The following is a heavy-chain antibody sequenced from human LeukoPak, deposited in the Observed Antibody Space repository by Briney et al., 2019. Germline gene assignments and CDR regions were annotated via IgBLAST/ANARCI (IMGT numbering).Heavy chain of an antibody. CDR1: GYTFTSYG. D-gene: IGHD2-2*01. V-gene: IGHV1-18*04. CDR3: ARAPRVVVPAAMVAFFDY. CDR2: ISAYNGNT. Sequence: ASVKVSCKASGYTFTSYGISWVRQAPGQGLEWMGWISAYNGNTNYAQKLQGRVTMTTDTPTSTAYMELRSLRSDDTAVYYCARAPRVVVPAAMVAFFDYWGQGTLVTVSS. J-gene: IGHJ4*02.